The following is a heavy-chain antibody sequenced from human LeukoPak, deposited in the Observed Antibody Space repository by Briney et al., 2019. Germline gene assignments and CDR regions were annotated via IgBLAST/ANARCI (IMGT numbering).Heavy chain of an antibody. CDR3: AKATYYDFWSGYPPPFYFDY. J-gene: IGHJ4*02. D-gene: IGHD3-3*01. V-gene: IGHV3-9*01. CDR2: ISWNSGSI. CDR1: GFTFDDYA. Sequence: GGSLRLSCAASGFTFDDYAMHWVRQAPGKGLEWVSGISWNSGSIGYADSVKGRFTISRDNAKNSLYLQMNSLRAEDTALYYCAKATYYDFWSGYPPPFYFDYWGQGTLVTVSS.